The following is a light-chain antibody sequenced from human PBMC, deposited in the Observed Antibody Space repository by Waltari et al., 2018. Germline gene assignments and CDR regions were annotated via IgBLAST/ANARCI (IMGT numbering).Light chain of an antibody. V-gene: IGLV1-44*01. J-gene: IGLJ3*02. Sequence: QSVLTQPPSASGTPGQKVTISCSGSDSNVRVHPVNWFQQRPGSAPKLLIYDDGQRPSGVSARFSGSRSGSSASLAISGLQSEEEADYYCGTGDGSLQAWVFGGGTKLTV. CDR3: GTGDGSLQAWV. CDR2: DDG. CDR1: DSNVRVHP.